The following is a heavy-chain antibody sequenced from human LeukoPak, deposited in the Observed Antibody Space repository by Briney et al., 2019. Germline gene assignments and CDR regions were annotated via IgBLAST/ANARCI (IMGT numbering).Heavy chain of an antibody. D-gene: IGHD3-3*01. CDR1: GGSISSGSYH. Sequence: SETLSLTCTVSGGSISSGSYHWSWIRQPAGKGLEWIGRIYTSGSTNYNPSLKSRVTISVDTSKNQFSLKLSSVTAADTAVYYCARAQPNDFWSGYIDYWGQGTLVTVSS. V-gene: IGHV4-61*02. CDR2: IYTSGST. CDR3: ARAQPNDFWSGYIDY. J-gene: IGHJ4*02.